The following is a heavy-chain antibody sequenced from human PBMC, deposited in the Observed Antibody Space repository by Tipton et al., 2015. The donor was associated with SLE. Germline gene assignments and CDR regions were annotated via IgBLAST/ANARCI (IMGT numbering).Heavy chain of an antibody. D-gene: IGHD2-15*01. CDR1: AFSVSAYH. V-gene: IGHV3-53*05. CDR2: SYLGGGT. J-gene: IGHJ6*02. CDR3: ASRNKGYCSGGTCYPYGLDV. Sequence: SLRLSCAASAFSVSAYHMAWVRQAPGKGLEWVSVSYLGGGTAYADSVKGRFTLSRDTSENTVYLQMNGLRPEDTAVYYCASRNKGYCSGGTCYPYGLDVWGQGTSVTVSS.